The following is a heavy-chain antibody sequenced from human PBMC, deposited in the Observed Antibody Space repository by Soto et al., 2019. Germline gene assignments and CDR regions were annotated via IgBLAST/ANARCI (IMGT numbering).Heavy chain of an antibody. CDR1: GFSLSTDDVG. D-gene: IGHD6-6*01. V-gene: IGHV2-5*02. Sequence: KSGPTLVNPTHTLTLTCTFSGFSLSTDDVGVGWIRQPPGQALDWLAVIYWDDDKRYSPSLKSRLTIAKDTSKNQVVLTLTNMDPVDAATYYCARTKYSISSFDYWGQGALVTVS. J-gene: IGHJ4*02. CDR2: IYWDDDK. CDR3: ARTKYSISSFDY.